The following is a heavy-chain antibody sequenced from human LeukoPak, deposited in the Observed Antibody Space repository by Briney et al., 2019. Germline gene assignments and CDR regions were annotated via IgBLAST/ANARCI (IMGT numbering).Heavy chain of an antibody. CDR2: INHSGST. Sequence: SETLSLTCAVYGGSFSCYYWSWIRQPPGKWLEWIGEINHSGSTNYNPSLKSRVTISVDTSKNQFSLKLSSVTAADTAVYYCARGHPRSTYYYDTSGRGDYWGQGTLVTVSS. D-gene: IGHD3-22*01. V-gene: IGHV4-34*01. J-gene: IGHJ4*02. CDR3: ARGHPRSTYYYDTSGRGDY. CDR1: GGSFSCYY.